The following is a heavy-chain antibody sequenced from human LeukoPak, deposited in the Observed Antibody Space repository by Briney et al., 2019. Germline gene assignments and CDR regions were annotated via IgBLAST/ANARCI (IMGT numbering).Heavy chain of an antibody. Sequence: GGSLRLSCAASGFTVSSNYISWVRQAPGKGLEWVSVIYSGGGTYYVDSVKGRFTISRDNAKNSLYLQMNSLRAEDTAVYYCARESRQNNYLSFDYWGQGTLVTVSS. V-gene: IGHV3-53*01. CDR2: IYSGGGT. J-gene: IGHJ4*02. CDR3: ARESRQNNYLSFDY. CDR1: GFTVSSNY. D-gene: IGHD5-24*01.